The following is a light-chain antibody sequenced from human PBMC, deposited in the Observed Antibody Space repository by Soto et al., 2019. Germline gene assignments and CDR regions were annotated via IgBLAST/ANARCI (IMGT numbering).Light chain of an antibody. J-gene: IGLJ1*01. CDR2: DDN. V-gene: IGLV3-21*02. CDR3: QLWDSRSDQPYV. CDR1: DIESKS. Sequence: SYELTQPPSMSVAPGQTARITCGGYDIESKSVHWYQQKPGQAPVLVVYDDNDRPSGIPERFSGSNSGNTATLTISRVEAADEAHYLCQLWDSRSDQPYVFGAGTKVTVL.